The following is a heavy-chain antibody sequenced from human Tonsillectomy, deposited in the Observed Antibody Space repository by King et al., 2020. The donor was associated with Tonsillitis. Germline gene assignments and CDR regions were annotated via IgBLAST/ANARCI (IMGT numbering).Heavy chain of an antibody. CDR1: GFTFDVYA. V-gene: IGHV3-9*01. CDR3: AKDMRNTGDSFGLIDS. Sequence: VQLVESGGGLIQPGRSLRLSCVASGFTFDVYAMHWVRQVPGKGPEWVSSVNWNGDKIDYADSVKGRFTISRDNTKNPLYPEMNSIRPDDTAFYYCAKDMRNTGDSFGLIDSWGQGNLVTVSS. D-gene: IGHD5-18*01. CDR2: VNWNGDKI. J-gene: IGHJ4*02.